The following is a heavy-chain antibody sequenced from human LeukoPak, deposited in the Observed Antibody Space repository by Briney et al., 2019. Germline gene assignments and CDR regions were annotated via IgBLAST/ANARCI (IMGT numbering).Heavy chain of an antibody. V-gene: IGHV1-18*01. Sequence: ASVKVSCKASGYSFTSYGISWVRQAPGQGLEWMGWISAYNGNTNYAQKVQGGVTMTADTSTSTAYMELRSLRSDDTAVYYCARDSYDTSGYYSSDPVDYWGQGTLVTVSS. J-gene: IGHJ4*02. CDR3: ARDSYDTSGYYSSDPVDY. CDR2: ISAYNGNT. CDR1: GYSFTSYG. D-gene: IGHD3-22*01.